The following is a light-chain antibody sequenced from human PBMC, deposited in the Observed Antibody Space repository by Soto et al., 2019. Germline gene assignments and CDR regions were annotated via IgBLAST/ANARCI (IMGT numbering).Light chain of an antibody. Sequence: QSVLTQPSSVSGSPGQSITISCTGTSSDVGNYIFVSWYRHHPGKAPKLMIYDINNRPSGVSNRFSGSKSGNTASLTISGLQAEDEADYYCVSYTTSASYVFGTGTKVTVL. J-gene: IGLJ1*01. CDR2: DIN. V-gene: IGLV2-14*01. CDR3: VSYTTSASYV. CDR1: SSDVGNYIF.